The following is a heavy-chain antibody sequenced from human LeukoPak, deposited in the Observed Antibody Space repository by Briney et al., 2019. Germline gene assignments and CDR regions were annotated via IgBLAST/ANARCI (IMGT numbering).Heavy chain of an antibody. J-gene: IGHJ3*02. D-gene: IGHD4-23*01. Sequence: GGSLRLSCAASGFSFSNCSMNWVRQAPGKGLEWVSSISSSSTYIYYADSLEGRFTISRDNVRNSLYLQMNSLRAEDTAVYYCAGDYEGNLAFDIWGQGTMVTVS. CDR1: GFSFSNCS. V-gene: IGHV3-21*01. CDR3: AGDYEGNLAFDI. CDR2: ISSSSTYI.